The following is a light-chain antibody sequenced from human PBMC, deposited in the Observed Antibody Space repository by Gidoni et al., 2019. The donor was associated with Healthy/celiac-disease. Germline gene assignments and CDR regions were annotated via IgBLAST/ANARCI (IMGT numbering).Light chain of an antibody. V-gene: IGKV2-28*01. CDR1: QSLLQSNGYNY. CDR2: LGS. Sequence: DIVMTQSPLSLPVTPGEPAPISCRSSQSLLQSNGYNYLDWYLQKPGQAPQLLIYLGSNRASGVPDRFSGSGSGTDFTLKISRVEAEDVGVYYCMQALQTPPTFXGXTKVXIK. J-gene: IGKJ4*01. CDR3: MQALQTPPT.